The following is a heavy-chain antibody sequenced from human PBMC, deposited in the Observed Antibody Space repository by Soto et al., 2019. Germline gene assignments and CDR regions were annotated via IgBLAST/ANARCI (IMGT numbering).Heavy chain of an antibody. J-gene: IGHJ6*03. V-gene: IGHV1-3*01. CDR3: ARLQLGPVHYYMDV. CDR1: GYTFTSYA. D-gene: IGHD5-18*01. Sequence: GASVKVSWKASGYTFTSYAMHCVRQAPGQRLEWMGWINAGNGNTKNSQKFQGRVTITRDTSASTAYMELSSLRSEDTAVYYCARLQLGPVHYYMDVWGKGTTVTVSS. CDR2: INAGNGNT.